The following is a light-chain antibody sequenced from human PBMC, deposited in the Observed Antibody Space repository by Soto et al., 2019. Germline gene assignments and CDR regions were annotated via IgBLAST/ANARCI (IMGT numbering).Light chain of an antibody. V-gene: IGKV3-20*01. CDR2: DTS. CDR1: QSVSSY. CDR3: QQYGSSPLT. Sequence: EIVLTQSPGTLSLSVGERVTLSCRASQSVSSYLAWYQHTPGQAPRLLIYDTSNMATGTPDRFSGSGSGTDFPLTISRLEPEDFTLYYCQQYGSSPLTFGGGTTVEIK. J-gene: IGKJ4*01.